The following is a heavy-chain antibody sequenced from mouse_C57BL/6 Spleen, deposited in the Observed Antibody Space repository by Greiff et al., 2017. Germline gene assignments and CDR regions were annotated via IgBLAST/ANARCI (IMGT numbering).Heavy chain of an antibody. CDR3: ARPPVVATDYAMDY. J-gene: IGHJ4*01. CDR1: GYTFTSYW. D-gene: IGHD1-1*01. Sequence: QVQLQPPGAELVKPGASVTLSCKASGYTFTSYWMHWVKQRPGQGLEWIGMIHPNSGSTNYNEKFKSKATLTVDKSSSPAYMQLSSLTSEDSAVYYCARPPVVATDYAMDYWGQGTSVTVSS. V-gene: IGHV1-64*01. CDR2: IHPNSGST.